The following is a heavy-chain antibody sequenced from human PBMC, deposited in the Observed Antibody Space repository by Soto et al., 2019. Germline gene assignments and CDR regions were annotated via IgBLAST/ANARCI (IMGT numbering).Heavy chain of an antibody. CDR2: ISYDGSNK. Sequence: QVQLVESGGGVVQPGRSLRLSCAASGFTFSSYAMHWVRQAPGKGLEWVAVISYDGSNKYYADSVKGRFTISRDNSKNTLYLQMNSLRAEDTAVYDCARDAAVTTGDYFDYWGQGTLVNVSS. J-gene: IGHJ4*02. V-gene: IGHV3-30-3*01. D-gene: IGHD4-17*01. CDR1: GFTFSSYA. CDR3: ARDAAVTTGDYFDY.